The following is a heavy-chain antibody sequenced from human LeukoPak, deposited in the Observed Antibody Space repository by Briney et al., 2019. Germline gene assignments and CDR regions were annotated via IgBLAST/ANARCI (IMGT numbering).Heavy chain of an antibody. J-gene: IGHJ4*02. CDR3: ATEKSGRIDY. Sequence: SETLSLTCTVSGGSISSGGYYLSWILQHPGKGLEWIGYIYYSGSTYYNPSLKSRVTISVDTSKNQFSLKLSSVTAADTAVYYCATEKSGRIDYWGQGTLVTVSS. CDR2: IYYSGST. D-gene: IGHD3-3*01. V-gene: IGHV4-31*03. CDR1: GGSISSGGYY.